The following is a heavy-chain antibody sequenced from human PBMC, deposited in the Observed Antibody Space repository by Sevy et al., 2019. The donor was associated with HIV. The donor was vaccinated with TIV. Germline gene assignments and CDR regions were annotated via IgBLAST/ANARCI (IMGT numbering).Heavy chain of an antibody. D-gene: IGHD5-18*01. Sequence: SETLSLTCAVSGGSISSSNWWSWVRQPPGKGLEWIGEIYRSGSTNYHPSLKSRVTISVDKSKNQFSLKLSFVSAADTAVYYCARGTAMAGLYYYYYMDVWGKGTTVTVSS. CDR2: IYRSGST. V-gene: IGHV4-4*02. CDR1: GGSISSSNW. CDR3: ARGTAMAGLYYYYYMDV. J-gene: IGHJ6*03.